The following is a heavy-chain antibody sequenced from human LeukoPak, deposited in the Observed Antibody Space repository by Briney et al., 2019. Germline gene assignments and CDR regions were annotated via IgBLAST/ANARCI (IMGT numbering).Heavy chain of an antibody. Sequence: ASVKVSCKASGYTFTSYAFSWVRQAPGQGLEWMGWISAYNGNTNYAQMLQGRVTMTTDTFTSTAYMELRSLRSDDTAVYYCARAFVILPTAISAFDYWGQGTLVTVSS. V-gene: IGHV1-18*01. CDR1: GYTFTSYA. D-gene: IGHD2-2*01. J-gene: IGHJ4*02. CDR3: ARAFVILPTAISAFDY. CDR2: ISAYNGNT.